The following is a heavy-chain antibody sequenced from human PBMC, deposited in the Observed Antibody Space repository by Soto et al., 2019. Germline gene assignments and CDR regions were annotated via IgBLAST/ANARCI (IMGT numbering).Heavy chain of an antibody. CDR1: GGSFSGYY. CDR3: ARHSWYLGDNFFRP. Sequence: PSETLSLTCAVYGGSFSGYYWTWIRQPPGTGLEWIGEINHSGSTNYNPSLKSRVTISVDTSKNQFSLTLTSVTAADTAVYFCARHSWYLGDNFFRPWGQGTLVTVSS. V-gene: IGHV4-34*01. J-gene: IGHJ5*02. CDR2: INHSGST. D-gene: IGHD6-13*01.